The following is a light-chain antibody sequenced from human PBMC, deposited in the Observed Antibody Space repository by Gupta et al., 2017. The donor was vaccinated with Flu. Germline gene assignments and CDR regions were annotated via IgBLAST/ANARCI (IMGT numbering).Light chain of an antibody. J-gene: IGLJ2*01. CDR2: DDT. CDR3: QVWDTSSDHVI. Sequence: SYVLTQPPSVSVAPGQTARITCGGNNIASKSGHWYQQKPGQAPVLVVYDDTDRPSGIPERFSGSNSGNTATLTIIRVEAGDEADYYCQVWDTSSDHVIFGGGTKLTVL. CDR1: NIASKS. V-gene: IGLV3-21*02.